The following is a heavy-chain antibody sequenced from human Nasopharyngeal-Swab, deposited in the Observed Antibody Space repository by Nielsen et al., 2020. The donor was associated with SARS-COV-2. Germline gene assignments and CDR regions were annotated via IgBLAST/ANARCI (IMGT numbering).Heavy chain of an antibody. CDR3: VRSSSWYYFDY. Sequence: SETLSLTCTVSGGSISSYYWSWIRQPPGKGLEWIGNTYYNGNTYQNPSLESRLTISVDKSKNQFSLQLSSVTAADTAVYYCVRSSSWYYFDYWAQGTQVTVSS. J-gene: IGHJ4*02. CDR1: GGSISSYY. D-gene: IGHD6-13*01. CDR2: TYYNGNT. V-gene: IGHV4-59*04.